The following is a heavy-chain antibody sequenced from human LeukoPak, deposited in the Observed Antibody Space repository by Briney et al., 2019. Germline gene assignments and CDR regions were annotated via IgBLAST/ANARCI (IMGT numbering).Heavy chain of an antibody. D-gene: IGHD1-26*01. CDR2: IYYSGST. J-gene: IGHJ4*02. CDR1: GFTFSSYA. CDR3: AREEEGANDY. V-gene: IGHV4-59*12. Sequence: PGGTLRLSCSASGFTFSSYAMSWIRQPPGKGLEWIGYIYYSGSTNYNPSLKSRVTISVDTSKNQFSLKLSSVTAADTAVYYCAREEEGANDYWGQGTLVTVSS.